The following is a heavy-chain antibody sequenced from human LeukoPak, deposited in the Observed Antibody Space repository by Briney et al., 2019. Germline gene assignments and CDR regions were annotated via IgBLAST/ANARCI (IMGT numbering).Heavy chain of an antibody. CDR2: IKSKTDGGTT. CDR3: TTVFVSHPDPNFGAPLYNC. J-gene: IGHJ4*02. D-gene: IGHD3-16*01. CDR1: GFTFSSYA. Sequence: PGGSLRLSCAASGFTFSSYAMSWVRQAPGKGLEWVGRIKSKTDGGTTDYAAPVKGRFTISRDDSKNTLYLQMNSLKTEDTAVYYCTTVFVSHPDPNFGAPLYNCWGQGTLVTVSS. V-gene: IGHV3-15*01.